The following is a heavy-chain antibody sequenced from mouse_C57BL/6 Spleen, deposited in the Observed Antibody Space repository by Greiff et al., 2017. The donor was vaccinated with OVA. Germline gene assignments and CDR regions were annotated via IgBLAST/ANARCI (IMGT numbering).Heavy chain of an antibody. D-gene: IGHD2-4*01. J-gene: IGHJ4*01. CDR2: ISYDGSN. V-gene: IGHV3-6*01. Sequence: DVKLQESGPGLVKPSQSLSLTCSVTGYSITSGYYWNWLRQFPGNKLEWMGYISYDGSNNYNPSLKNRISITRDTSKNQFFLKLNSVTTEDTATYYCARDYDYDVGAMDYWGQGTSVTVSS. CDR3: ARDYDYDVGAMDY. CDR1: GYSITSGYY.